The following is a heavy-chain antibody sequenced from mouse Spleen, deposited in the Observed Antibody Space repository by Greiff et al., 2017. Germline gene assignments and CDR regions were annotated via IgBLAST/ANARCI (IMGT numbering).Heavy chain of an antibody. CDR2: ISDGGSYT. V-gene: IGHV5-4*03. CDR1: GFTFSSYA. Sequence: EVKLVESGGGLVKPGGSLKLSCAASGFTFSSYAMSWVRQTPEKRLEWVATISDGGSYTYYPDNVKGRFTISRDNAKNNLYLQMSHLKSEDTAMYYCARAGNYGCDYWGQGTTLTVSS. J-gene: IGHJ2*01. CDR3: ARAGNYGCDY. D-gene: IGHD2-1*01.